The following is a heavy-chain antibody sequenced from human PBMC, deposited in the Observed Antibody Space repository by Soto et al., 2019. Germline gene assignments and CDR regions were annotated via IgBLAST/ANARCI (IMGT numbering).Heavy chain of an antibody. CDR3: ARHRRYCSGGSCYQFGMDV. CDR1: GYSFTSYW. Sequence: RGESLKISCKGSGYSFTSYWISWVRQMPGKGLEWMGRIDPSDSYTNYSPSFQGHVTISADKSISTAYLQWSSLKASDTAMYYCARHRRYCSGGSCYQFGMDVRGQGTTVTVSS. J-gene: IGHJ6*02. CDR2: IDPSDSYT. D-gene: IGHD2-15*01. V-gene: IGHV5-10-1*01.